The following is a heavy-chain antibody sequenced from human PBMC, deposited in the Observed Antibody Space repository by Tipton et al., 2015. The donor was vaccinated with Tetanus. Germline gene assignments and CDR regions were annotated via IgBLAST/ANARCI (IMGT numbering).Heavy chain of an antibody. CDR1: GGSFRSGDHY. Sequence: TLPLTCTVSGGSFRSGDHYWSWIRQPPGKGLEWIGYIYYSGNSDYNPSLKSRVTLSVDTSNNQFSLKLNSVTAADTAVYYCARLASYSNHLDAWGQGALVTVSS. D-gene: IGHD4-11*01. CDR2: IYYSGNS. CDR3: ARLASYSNHLDA. V-gene: IGHV4-30-4*01. J-gene: IGHJ4*02.